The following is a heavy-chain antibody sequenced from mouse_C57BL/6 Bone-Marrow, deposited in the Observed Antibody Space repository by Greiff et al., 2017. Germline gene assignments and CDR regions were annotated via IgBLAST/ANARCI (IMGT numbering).Heavy chain of an antibody. CDR2: ISSGSSTI. J-gene: IGHJ2*01. V-gene: IGHV5-17*01. CDR3: ARRLLLFDY. CDR1: GFTFSDYG. Sequence: EVKLVESGGGLVKPGGSLKLSCAASGFTFSDYGMHWVRQAPEKGLEWVAYISSGSSTIYYADTGKGRFTISRDNGKNTLFLQMTSLRSEDTAMYYCARRLLLFDYWGQGTTLTVSS. D-gene: IGHD2-3*01.